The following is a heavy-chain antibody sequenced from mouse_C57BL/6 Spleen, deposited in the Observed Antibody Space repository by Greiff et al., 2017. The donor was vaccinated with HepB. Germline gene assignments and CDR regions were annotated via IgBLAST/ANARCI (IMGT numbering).Heavy chain of an antibody. Sequence: VQLQESGAELVKPGASVKISCKASGYAFSSYWMNWVKQRPGKGLEWIGQIYPGDGDTNYNGKFKGKATLTADKSSSTAYMQLSSLTSEDSAVYFCARGDYGSSYRADYWGQGTTLTVSS. V-gene: IGHV1-80*01. CDR2: IYPGDGDT. J-gene: IGHJ2*01. CDR3: ARGDYGSSYRADY. D-gene: IGHD1-1*01. CDR1: GYAFSSYW.